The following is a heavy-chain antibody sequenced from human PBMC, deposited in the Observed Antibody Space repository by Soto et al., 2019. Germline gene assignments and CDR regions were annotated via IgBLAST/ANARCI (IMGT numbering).Heavy chain of an antibody. Sequence: SETLSLTCAVYGGSFSGYYWSWIRQPPGKGLEWIGEINHSGSTNYNPSLKSRVTISVDTSKNQFSLKLSSVTAADTAVYYCARGPVPIITMVRGENVMDFRGQGSSVTVSS. CDR2: INHSGST. CDR1: GGSFSGYY. V-gene: IGHV4-34*01. D-gene: IGHD3-10*01. CDR3: ARGPVPIITMVRGENVMDF. J-gene: IGHJ6*02.